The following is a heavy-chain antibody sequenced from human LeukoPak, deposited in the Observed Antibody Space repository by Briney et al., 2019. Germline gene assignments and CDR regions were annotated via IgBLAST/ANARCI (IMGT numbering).Heavy chain of an antibody. D-gene: IGHD6-6*01. Sequence: GRSLRFSCAASGFTFSSYAMHWVRQAPGKGLEWVAVISYDGSNKYYADSVKGRFTISRDNSKNTLYLQMNSLRAEDTAVYYCARTYSSSSHIDYWGQGTLVTVSS. CDR3: ARTYSSSSHIDY. CDR1: GFTFSSYA. J-gene: IGHJ4*02. CDR2: ISYDGSNK. V-gene: IGHV3-30*01.